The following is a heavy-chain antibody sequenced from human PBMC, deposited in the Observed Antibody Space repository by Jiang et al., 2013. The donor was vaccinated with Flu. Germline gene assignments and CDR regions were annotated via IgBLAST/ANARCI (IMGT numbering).Heavy chain of an antibody. Sequence: VQLVESGAEVKKPGASVKVSCKASGYTFTIYGISWVRQAPAQGLEWMGWISAYNGNTNYTQKLQGRVTMTTDTSTSTAYMELRSLRSDDTAVYYCARVPPYYYDRSGYYGMDVWGQGTTVTVSS. V-gene: IGHV1-18*01. CDR3: ARVPPYYYDRSGYYGMDV. D-gene: IGHD3-22*01. CDR1: GYTFTIYG. CDR2: ISAYNGNT. J-gene: IGHJ6*02.